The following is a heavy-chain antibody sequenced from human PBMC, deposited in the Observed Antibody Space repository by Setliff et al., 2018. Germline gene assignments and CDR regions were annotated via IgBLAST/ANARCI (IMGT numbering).Heavy chain of an antibody. Sequence: GSGPTLVNPTQTLTLTCTFSGFSLSTSGICVSLIRQPPGKALEWLARIDWDYDKYYTPSLKTRLTISKDTSKNQVVLTMTNMDPVDTATYYCAAASNYYDYWGQGTLVTVSS. CDR3: AAASNYYDY. CDR1: GFSLSTSGIC. V-gene: IGHV2-70*11. J-gene: IGHJ4*02. CDR2: IDWDYDK.